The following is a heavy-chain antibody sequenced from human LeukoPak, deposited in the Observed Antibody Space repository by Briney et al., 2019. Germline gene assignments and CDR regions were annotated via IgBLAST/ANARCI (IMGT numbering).Heavy chain of an antibody. V-gene: IGHV3-23*01. CDR2: ISGSGDNT. CDR1: GFTFSSFA. Sequence: GGSLRPSCAASGFTFSSFAMSWVRRTPGKGLEWVSGISGSGDNTLYADSVKGRFTISRDNSKNTLYLEMNSLRAEDTAVYYCARATRNGYDYWGQGTLVAVSS. CDR3: ARATRNGYDY. D-gene: IGHD5-24*01. J-gene: IGHJ4*02.